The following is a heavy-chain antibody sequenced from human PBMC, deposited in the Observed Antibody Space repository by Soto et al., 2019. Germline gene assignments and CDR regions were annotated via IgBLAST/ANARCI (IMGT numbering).Heavy chain of an antibody. Sequence: PGESLKISCKGSGYSFTSYWIGWVRQMPGKGLEWMGIIYPGDSDTRYSPSFQGQVTISADKSISTAYLQWSSLKASDTAMYYCARNNGEAVSHEDAFDIWGQGTMVTFSS. D-gene: IGHD6-19*01. CDR1: GYSFTSYW. J-gene: IGHJ3*02. V-gene: IGHV5-51*01. CDR2: IYPGDSDT. CDR3: ARNNGEAVSHEDAFDI.